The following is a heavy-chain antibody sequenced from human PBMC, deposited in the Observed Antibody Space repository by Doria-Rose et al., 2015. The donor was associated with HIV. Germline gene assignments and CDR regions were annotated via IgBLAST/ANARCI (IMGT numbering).Heavy chain of an antibody. V-gene: IGHV4-59*01. CDR3: ARVLSGTYDY. D-gene: IGHD1-26*01. Sequence: QVQLQESGPGLVKPSETLSPTCSVSGGSISHYYWSWIRQPPGKGLEYIGDIFYTGSTNYSPSLKSRVSISIDTSKNKFSLRLSSVTAADTAVYYCARVLSGTYDYWGQGTLVTVSS. J-gene: IGHJ4*02. CDR2: IFYTGST. CDR1: GGSISHYY.